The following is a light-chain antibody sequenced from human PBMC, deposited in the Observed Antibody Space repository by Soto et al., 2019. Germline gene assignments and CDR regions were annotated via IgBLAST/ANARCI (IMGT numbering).Light chain of an antibody. V-gene: IGKV1-5*03. Sequence: MTQSPATLSASVGDRVTITCRASQIINTWLAWYQQKPGKAPKLLIYRASNLVSGVPSRFSGSGSGTEFALTISSLQPDDFSIYYCQQSDTYSVTFGPGPKVDL. CDR1: QIINTW. CDR2: RAS. CDR3: QQSDTYSVT. J-gene: IGKJ3*01.